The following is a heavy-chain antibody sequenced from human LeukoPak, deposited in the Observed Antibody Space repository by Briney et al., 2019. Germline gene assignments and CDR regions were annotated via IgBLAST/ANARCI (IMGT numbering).Heavy chain of an antibody. J-gene: IGHJ4*02. CDR2: ISGSGGST. D-gene: IGHD2-2*01. Sequence: GGSLRLSCAASGFTFSSYAMSWVRQAPGKGLEWVSAISGSGGSTYYADSVKGRFTISRDNSKITLYLQMNSLRAEDTAVYYCATGYCSSTSCVDYWGQGTLVTVSS. CDR1: GFTFSSYA. V-gene: IGHV3-23*01. CDR3: ATGYCSSTSCVDY.